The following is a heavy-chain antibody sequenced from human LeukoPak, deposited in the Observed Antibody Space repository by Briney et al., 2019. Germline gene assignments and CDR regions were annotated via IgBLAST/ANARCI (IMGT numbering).Heavy chain of an antibody. CDR2: ISGSGSST. CDR1: GFTFSTYA. D-gene: IGHD4-17*01. CDR3: ARGTVTVLDAFDI. Sequence: GGSLRLSCAASGFTFSTYAMSWVRQAPGKGLEWVSVISGSGSSTYYADSVKGRFTISRDNAKNSLYLQMNSLRAEDTAVYYCARGTVTVLDAFDIWGQGTMVTVS. J-gene: IGHJ3*02. V-gene: IGHV3-23*01.